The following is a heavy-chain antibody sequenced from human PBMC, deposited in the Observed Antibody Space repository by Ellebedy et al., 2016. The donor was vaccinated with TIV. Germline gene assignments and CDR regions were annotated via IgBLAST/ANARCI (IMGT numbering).Heavy chain of an antibody. J-gene: IGHJ3*02. CDR3: ARERLLWFGELFSGAFDI. V-gene: IGHV5-51*01. D-gene: IGHD3-10*01. Sequence: GESLKISCKGSAYRFSTYWIGWVRQMPGKGLEWMGIIFPGDSNTRYSPSFQGQATISADKSITTAYLQWSSLKASDTAMYYCARERLLWFGELFSGAFDIWGQGTMVTVSS. CDR2: IFPGDSNT. CDR1: AYRFSTYW.